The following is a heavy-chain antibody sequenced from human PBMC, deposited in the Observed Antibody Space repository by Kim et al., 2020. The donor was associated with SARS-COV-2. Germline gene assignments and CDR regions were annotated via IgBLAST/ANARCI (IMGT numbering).Heavy chain of an antibody. D-gene: IGHD4-17*01. CDR1: GDSVSSNSTA. V-gene: IGHV6-1*01. Sequence: SQTLSLTCAISGDSVSSNSTAWNWIRQSPSRGLECLGRTYYRSKWYNDYAVSLKSRITINPATSKNQFSLQLNSVTPEDTAVYYCAREGGGVTTTLFDYWGRGTLVTVSS. CDR2: TYYRSKWYN. J-gene: IGHJ4*02. CDR3: AREGGGVTTTLFDY.